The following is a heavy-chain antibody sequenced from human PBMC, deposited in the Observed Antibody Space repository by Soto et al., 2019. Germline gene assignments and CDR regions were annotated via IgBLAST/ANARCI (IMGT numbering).Heavy chain of an antibody. V-gene: IGHV1-69*13. CDR1: GGTFSSYA. CDR3: ARDITMIVVVTKGVWFDP. J-gene: IGHJ5*02. CDR2: IIPIFGTA. D-gene: IGHD3-22*01. Sequence: ASVKVSCKASGGTFSSYAISWVRQAPGQGLEWMGGIIPIFGTANYAQKFQGRVTITADESTSTAYMELSSLRSEDTAVYYCARDITMIVVVTKGVWFDPWGQGTLVTVSS.